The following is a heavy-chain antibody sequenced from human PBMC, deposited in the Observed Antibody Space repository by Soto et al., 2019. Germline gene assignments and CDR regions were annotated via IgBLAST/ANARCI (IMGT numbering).Heavy chain of an antibody. V-gene: IGHV3-49*03. CDR1: GFTFGDYA. CDR3: TRVGYGDYGYDYYFDY. D-gene: IGHD4-17*01. Sequence: EVQLVESGGGLVQPGRSLRLSCTASGFTFGDYAMSWFRQAPGKGLEWVGFIRSKAYGGTTEYAASVKGRFTISRDDSKSIAYLQMNSLKTEDTAVYYCTRVGYGDYGYDYYFDYWGQGTLVTVSS. J-gene: IGHJ4*02. CDR2: IRSKAYGGTT.